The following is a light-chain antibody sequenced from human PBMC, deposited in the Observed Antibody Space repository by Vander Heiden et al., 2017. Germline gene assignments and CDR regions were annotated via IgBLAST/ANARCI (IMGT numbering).Light chain of an antibody. CDR1: QSVSSSY. CDR3: QQYGSSRT. V-gene: IGKV3-20*01. J-gene: IGKJ5*01. CDR2: GAS. Sequence: IVLTHSPGTLSLSPGERATLSCRASQSVSSSYLAWYQQKPGQAPRLLIYGASSRATGIPDRFSGSGSGTDFTLTISRLEPEDFAVYYCQQYGSSRTFGQGTRLEIK.